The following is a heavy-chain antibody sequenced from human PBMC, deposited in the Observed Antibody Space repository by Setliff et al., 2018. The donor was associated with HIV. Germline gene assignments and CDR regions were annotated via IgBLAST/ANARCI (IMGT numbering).Heavy chain of an antibody. Sequence: PGPTLVNPTQTLTLTCTFSGFSLSPRGMSVSWIRQPPGKALEWLARIDWDDAKYYSTSLKTRLTISKDTSKNQVVLTMTNMDPVDTATYYCARGSESLTYFDNLGPGTLVTVSS. CDR2: IDWDDAK. V-gene: IGHV2-70*11. J-gene: IGHJ4*02. D-gene: IGHD3-10*01. CDR3: ARGSESLTYFDN. CDR1: GFSLSPRGMS.